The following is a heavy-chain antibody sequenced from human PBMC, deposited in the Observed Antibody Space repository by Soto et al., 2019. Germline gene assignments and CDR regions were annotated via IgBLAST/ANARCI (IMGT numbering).Heavy chain of an antibody. CDR1: GFAFSADD. J-gene: IGHJ5*02. Sequence: QAQLVESGRGVIQPGKYLRLSCAASGFAFSADDMHWVRQAPGKALEWVAVLWADGSRQFYLDSVKGRLSISRDNSKNTLYLQMSNLRIDDTAMNFCVRGTGYWGLSDTWGQGNVVSLSS. CDR2: LWADGSRQ. V-gene: IGHV3-33*01. D-gene: IGHD3-9*01. CDR3: VRGTGYWGLSDT.